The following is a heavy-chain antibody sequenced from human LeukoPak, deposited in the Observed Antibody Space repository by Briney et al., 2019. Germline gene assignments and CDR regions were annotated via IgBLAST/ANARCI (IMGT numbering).Heavy chain of an antibody. Sequence: SVKVSCKASGGTFSSYAISWVRQPPGQGLEGMRRIIPIFCTANYAQKFQGRVTIHTDEYKSTAYMEMSSLRSEDTAVYYCARGGYSYGTSFDYWGQGTLVTVSS. D-gene: IGHD5-18*01. CDR1: GGTFSSYA. CDR2: IIPIFCTA. J-gene: IGHJ4*02. V-gene: IGHV1-69*05. CDR3: ARGGYSYGTSFDY.